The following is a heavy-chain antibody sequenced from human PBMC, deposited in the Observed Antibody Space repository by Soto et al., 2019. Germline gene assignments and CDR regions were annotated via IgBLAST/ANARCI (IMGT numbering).Heavy chain of an antibody. CDR3: ARDIRLLRFLDFYYYYGMDV. J-gene: IGHJ6*02. Sequence: GGSLRLSCAASGFTFSSYAMHWVRQAPGKGLEWVAVISYDGSNKYYADSVKGRFTISRDNSKNTLYLQMNSLRAEDTAVYYCARDIRLLRFLDFYYYYGMDVWGQGTTVTVSS. CDR1: GFTFSSYA. D-gene: IGHD3-3*01. CDR2: ISYDGSNK. V-gene: IGHV3-30-3*01.